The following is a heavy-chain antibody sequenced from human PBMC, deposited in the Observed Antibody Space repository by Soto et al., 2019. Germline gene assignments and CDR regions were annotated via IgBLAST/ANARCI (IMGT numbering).Heavy chain of an antibody. Sequence: SETLSLTCTVSGGSTSSGGYYWSWIRQHPGKGLEWIGYIYYSGSTYYNPSLKSRVTISVDTSKNQFSLKLSSVTAADTAVYYCARHYGAAAGGWDDAFDIWGQGTMVTVSS. CDR3: ARHYGAAAGGWDDAFDI. D-gene: IGHD6-13*01. V-gene: IGHV4-31*02. J-gene: IGHJ3*02. CDR2: IYYSGST. CDR1: GGSTSSGGYY.